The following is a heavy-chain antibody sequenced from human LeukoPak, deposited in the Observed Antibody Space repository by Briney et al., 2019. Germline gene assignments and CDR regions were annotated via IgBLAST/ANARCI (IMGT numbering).Heavy chain of an antibody. CDR2: IYYSGST. D-gene: IGHD6-6*01. Sequence: SETLSLTCTVSGGSISSYYWSWIRQPPGKGLEWIGYIYYSGSTNYNPSLKSRVTISVDTSKNQFSLKLSSVTAADTAVYYCARSWSIAARRWFDPWGQGTLVTVPS. J-gene: IGHJ5*02. CDR1: GGSISSYY. CDR3: ARSWSIAARRWFDP. V-gene: IGHV4-59*01.